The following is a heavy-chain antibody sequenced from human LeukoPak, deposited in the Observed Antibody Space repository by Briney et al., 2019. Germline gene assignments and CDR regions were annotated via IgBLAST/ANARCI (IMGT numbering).Heavy chain of an antibody. CDR2: IHYSGST. Sequence: SETLSLTCTVSGGSISGYYWSWIRQSPGKELEWIGYIHYSGSTNSTPSLKSRVTISVAMSKNQFSLKLSSVTAADTAVYYCARHLGVWGSYRSFDYWGQGTLVTVSS. V-gene: IGHV4-59*08. D-gene: IGHD3-16*02. CDR3: ARHLGVWGSYRSFDY. CDR1: GGSISGYY. J-gene: IGHJ4*02.